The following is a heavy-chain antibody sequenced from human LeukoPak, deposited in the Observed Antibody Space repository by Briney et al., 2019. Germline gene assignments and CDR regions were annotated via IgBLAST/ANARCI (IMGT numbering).Heavy chain of an antibody. J-gene: IGHJ3*01. CDR1: GFTFNNYG. D-gene: IGHD3-16*01. CDR2: LWYDGTNE. V-gene: IGHV3-33*01. CDR3: ARRGTPNAFDL. Sequence: GGSLRLSCAASGFTFNNYGMHWVRQAPGRGLEGVALLWYDGTNENYADSVKGRFTISRDNSKNTMYLQMNNLRAEDTAVYYCARRGTPNAFDLWGQGTMVTVSS.